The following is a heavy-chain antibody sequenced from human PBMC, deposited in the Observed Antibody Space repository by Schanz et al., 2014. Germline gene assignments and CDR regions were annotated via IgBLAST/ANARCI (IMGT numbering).Heavy chain of an antibody. CDR1: GFTFSDYF. V-gene: IGHV3-11*04. Sequence: VQLVESGGGLVQPGGSLRLSCTASGFTFSDYFMAWIRQPPGRGLEWVSYIGNGGVTIYYADSVKGRFTISRDNFKGALYLQMSSLRAEDTALYYCARDRRNADLDYWGQGTLVTVSS. J-gene: IGHJ4*02. D-gene: IGHD1-1*01. CDR3: ARDRRNADLDY. CDR2: IGNGGVTI.